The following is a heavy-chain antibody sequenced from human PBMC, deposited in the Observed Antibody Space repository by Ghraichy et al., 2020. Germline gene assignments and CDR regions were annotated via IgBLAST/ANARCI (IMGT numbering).Heavy chain of an antibody. D-gene: IGHD2-2*02. Sequence: GGSLRLSCAASGFTFSSYSMNWVRQAPGKGLEWVSSISSSSSYIYYADSVKGRFTISRDNAKNSLYLQMNSLRAEDTAVYYCARDRVQYCSSTSCYIRGSSYFDLGGLGTLVTVSS. V-gene: IGHV3-21*01. CDR3: ARDRVQYCSSTSCYIRGSSYFDL. CDR2: ISSSSSYI. J-gene: IGHJ2*01. CDR1: GFTFSSYS.